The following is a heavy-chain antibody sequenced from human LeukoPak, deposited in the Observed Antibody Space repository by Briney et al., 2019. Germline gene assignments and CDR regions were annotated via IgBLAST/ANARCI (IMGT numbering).Heavy chain of an antibody. CDR1: GFTFSSYW. CDR3: ARGYGDYGNYYGMDV. CDR2: IKQDGSEK. J-gene: IGHJ6*02. V-gene: IGHV3-7*03. D-gene: IGHD4-17*01. Sequence: GGSLRLSCAASGFTFSSYWMSWVRQAPGKGLEWVANIKQDGSEKYYVDSVKGRFTISRDNAKNSLYLQMNSLRAEDTAVYYCARGYGDYGNYYGMDVWGQGTTVTVSS.